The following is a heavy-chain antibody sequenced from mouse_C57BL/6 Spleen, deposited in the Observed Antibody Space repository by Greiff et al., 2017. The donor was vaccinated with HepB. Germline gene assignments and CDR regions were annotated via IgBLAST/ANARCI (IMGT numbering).Heavy chain of an antibody. Sequence: EVQRVESGGGLVKPGGSLKLSCAASGFTFSSYAMSWVRQTPEKRLEWVATISDGGSYTYYPDNVKGRFTISRDNAKNNLYLQMSHLKSEDTAMYYCARNDYGSVDYWGQGTTLTVSS. CDR2: ISDGGSYT. D-gene: IGHD1-1*01. CDR3: ARNDYGSVDY. V-gene: IGHV5-4*01. CDR1: GFTFSSYA. J-gene: IGHJ2*01.